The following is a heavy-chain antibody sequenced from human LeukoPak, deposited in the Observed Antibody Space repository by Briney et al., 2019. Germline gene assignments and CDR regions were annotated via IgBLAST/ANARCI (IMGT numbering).Heavy chain of an antibody. CDR1: GFTFDDYA. CDR2: ISWNSGSI. V-gene: IGHV3-9*01. D-gene: IGHD3-9*01. Sequence: GGSLRLSCAASGFTFDDYAMHWVRQAPGKGLEWVSGISWNSGSIGYADSVKGRFTISRDNSKNTLYLQMNSLRAEDTAVYYCAKEITGYSYFDYWGQGTLVTVSS. CDR3: AKEITGYSYFDY. J-gene: IGHJ4*02.